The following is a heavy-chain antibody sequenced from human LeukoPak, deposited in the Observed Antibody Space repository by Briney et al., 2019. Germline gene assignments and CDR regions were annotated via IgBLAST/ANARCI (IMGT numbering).Heavy chain of an antibody. J-gene: IGHJ4*02. CDR3: ARVPLYCGGDCYHFDY. Sequence: SETLSLTCTVSGGSISSSSYYWSWIRQPAGTGLEWIGRIYTSGSTNYNPSLKSRVTMSVDTSKNQFSLKLSSVTAADTAVYYCARVPLYCGGDCYHFDYWGQGTMVTVSS. CDR2: IYTSGST. CDR1: GGSISSSSYY. D-gene: IGHD2-21*02. V-gene: IGHV4-61*02.